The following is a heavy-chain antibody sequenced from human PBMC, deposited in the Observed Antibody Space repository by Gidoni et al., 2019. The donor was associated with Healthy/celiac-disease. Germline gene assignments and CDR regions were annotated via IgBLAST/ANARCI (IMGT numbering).Heavy chain of an antibody. Sequence: EVQLVESGGGLVQPGGSLRLSCAASGSTFSSYDMHWVRQATGKGLEWVSASGTAGDTYYPGSVKGRFTISRENAKNSLYLQMNSLRAGDTAVYYCARWKDIDYGGKGAFDIWGQGTMVTVSS. CDR1: GSTFSSYD. D-gene: IGHD4-17*01. J-gene: IGHJ3*02. CDR3: ARWKDIDYGGKGAFDI. V-gene: IGHV3-13*01. CDR2: SGTAGDT.